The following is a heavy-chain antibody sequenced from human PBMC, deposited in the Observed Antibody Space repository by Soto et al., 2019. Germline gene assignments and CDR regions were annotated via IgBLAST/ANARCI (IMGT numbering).Heavy chain of an antibody. V-gene: IGHV3-13*01. J-gene: IGHJ4*02. CDR1: GFTFSDYD. D-gene: IGHD3-10*01. CDR3: GRGTADGSGSYYIDY. Sequence: EVQLEESGGGLVQPGGSLRLSCEASGFTFSDYDMHWVRQAPGKGLGWVSAVGTEGDTYYPDFVKGRFTVSRDNGKSSLFLDMNTLSAGDTAVYYCGRGTADGSGSYYIDYWGQGTLVTVSS. CDR2: VGTEGDT.